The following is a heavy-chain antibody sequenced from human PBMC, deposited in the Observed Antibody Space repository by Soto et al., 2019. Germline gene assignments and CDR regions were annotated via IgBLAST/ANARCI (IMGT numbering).Heavy chain of an antibody. Sequence: SETLSLTCTVSGGSISSSSYYWGWIRQPPGKGLEWIGSIYYSGSTYYNPSLKSRVTISVDTSKNQFSLHLSSVTAADTAVYYCARGQEGWLQFLPDYWGQGTLVTVSS. J-gene: IGHJ1*01. CDR2: IYYSGST. D-gene: IGHD3-3*01. CDR1: GGSISSSSYY. V-gene: IGHV4-39*01. CDR3: ARGQEGWLQFLPDY.